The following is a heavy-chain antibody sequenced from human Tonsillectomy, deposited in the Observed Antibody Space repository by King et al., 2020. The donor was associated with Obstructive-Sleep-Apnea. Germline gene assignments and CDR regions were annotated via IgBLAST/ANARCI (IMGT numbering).Heavy chain of an antibody. D-gene: IGHD3-10*01. Sequence: VQLVESGGGVVQPGRSPRLSCAASGFTFSSYDMHWVRQAPGKGLEWVAFISSDETNKYYAAFVKGRFTISRDNSKQTLFLQMSGLTAEDTALYYCARDGHSNTGRLDYGVDVWGQGTTVTVSS. V-gene: IGHV3-30*03. CDR3: ARDGHSNTGRLDYGVDV. CDR1: GFTFSSYD. CDR2: ISSDETNK. J-gene: IGHJ6*02.